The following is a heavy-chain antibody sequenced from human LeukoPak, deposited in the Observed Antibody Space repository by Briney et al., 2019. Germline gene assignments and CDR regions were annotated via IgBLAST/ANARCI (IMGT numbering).Heavy chain of an antibody. Sequence: PGGSLRLSCAASGFTFSDYYMSWIRQAPGKGLEWVSYISSSGSTIYYADSVKGRFTISRDNAKNTLYLQMSSLRVEDTAVYYCARPREVAGDGGGDAFDIWGQGTMVTVSS. CDR1: GFTFSDYY. V-gene: IGHV3-11*04. CDR3: ARPREVAGDGGGDAFDI. CDR2: ISSSGSTI. D-gene: IGHD6-19*01. J-gene: IGHJ3*02.